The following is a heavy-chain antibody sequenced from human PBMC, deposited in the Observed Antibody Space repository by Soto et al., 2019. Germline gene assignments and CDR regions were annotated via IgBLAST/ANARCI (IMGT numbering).Heavy chain of an antibody. D-gene: IGHD6-13*01. CDR2: IYHTGSS. V-gene: IGHV4-4*02. Sequence: QVQLQESGPGLVKPSGTLSLTCSVSGDSINDKNWWTWLRQPPGKRLEWIGDIYHTGSSSYNPSLTSGVAMSVDKSKNQFSLKLISVPAADTAVYYCARTEVPESSSWHPCDPWGHGTLVTVSS. CDR3: ARTEVPESSSWHPCDP. CDR1: GDSINDKNW. J-gene: IGHJ5*02.